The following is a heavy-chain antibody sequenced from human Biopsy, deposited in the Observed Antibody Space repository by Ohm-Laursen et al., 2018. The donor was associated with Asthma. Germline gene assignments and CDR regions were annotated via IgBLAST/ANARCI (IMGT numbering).Heavy chain of an antibody. CDR3: ARFKRGYSYGYAGVFDY. V-gene: IGHV3-23*01. D-gene: IGHD5-18*01. Sequence: GSLRLSCAASGFTFSSYAMSWVRQAPGKGLEWVSAISGSGGSTYYADSVKGRFTISRDNSKNTLYLQTNSLRDEDTAVYYCARFKRGYSYGYAGVFDYWGQGTLVTVSS. J-gene: IGHJ4*02. CDR1: GFTFSSYA. CDR2: ISGSGGST.